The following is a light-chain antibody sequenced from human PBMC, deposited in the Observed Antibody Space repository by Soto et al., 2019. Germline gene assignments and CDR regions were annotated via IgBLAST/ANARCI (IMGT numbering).Light chain of an antibody. CDR1: SREVGGYNS. CDR3: SSYTSSSTYV. V-gene: IGLV2-14*03. CDR2: NVS. Sequence: QSVLTQPASVSGSSGQSITISCTGTSREVGGYNSVSWYQQHPGKAPKLMIYNVSNRPSGISNRFSGSKSGNTASLTISGLQAEDEADYYCSSYTSSSTYVFGTGTKVTVL. J-gene: IGLJ1*01.